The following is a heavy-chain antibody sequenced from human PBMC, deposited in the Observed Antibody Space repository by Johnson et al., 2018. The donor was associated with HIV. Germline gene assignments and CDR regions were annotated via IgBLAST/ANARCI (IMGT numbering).Heavy chain of an antibody. Sequence: QVQLVESGGGVVKPGGSLRLSCAASGFTFSSYGMHWVRQAPGKGLEWVAFIRYDGSNKYYADSVKGRFTISRDNSKNTLYLQMNSLRAEDTAVYYCAKGPLEASVLELGDNVRGLLGLRWAMWG. CDR2: IRYDGSNK. D-gene: IGHD3-10*02. V-gene: IGHV3-30*02. CDR3: AKGPLEASVLELGDNVRGLLGLRWAM. J-gene: IGHJ1*01. CDR1: GFTFSSYG.